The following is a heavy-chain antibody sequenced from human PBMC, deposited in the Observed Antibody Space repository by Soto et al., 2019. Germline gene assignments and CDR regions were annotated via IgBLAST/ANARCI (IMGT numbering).Heavy chain of an antibody. D-gene: IGHD1-26*01. J-gene: IGHJ4*02. Sequence: QVQLVQSGAEVKKPGSSVKVSCKASGGTLSNYVINWVRQDPGQGLEWVGGIIPLSGTAKYAPKFQGRVTITADESTSTAYMELSSLRSEDTAVYYGAREGFSGSYLPNWGQGILVTVSS. CDR3: AREGFSGSYLPN. CDR2: IIPLSGTA. CDR1: GGTLSNYV. V-gene: IGHV1-69*01.